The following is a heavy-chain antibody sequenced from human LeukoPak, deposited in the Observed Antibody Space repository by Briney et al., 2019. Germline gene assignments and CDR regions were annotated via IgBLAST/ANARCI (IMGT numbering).Heavy chain of an antibody. Sequence: GGSLRLSCAASGFTFSSYWMHWVRQAPGKGLVWVSRINTDGSSTSYADSVKGRFTISRDNAKNTLYLQMNSLRAEDTAVYYCARDKEQLAEGNWFDPWGQGTLVTVSS. CDR3: ARDKEQLAEGNWFDP. CDR1: GFTFSSYW. J-gene: IGHJ5*02. D-gene: IGHD6-6*01. V-gene: IGHV3-74*01. CDR2: INTDGSST.